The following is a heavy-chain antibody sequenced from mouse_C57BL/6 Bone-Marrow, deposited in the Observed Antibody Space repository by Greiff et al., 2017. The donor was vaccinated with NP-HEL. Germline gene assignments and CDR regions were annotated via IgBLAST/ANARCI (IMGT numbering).Heavy chain of an antibody. Sequence: VQLQQSGAELVKPGASVKLSCKASGYTFTSYWMHWVKQRPGQGLEWIGMIHPNSGSTNYNEKFKSKATLTVDKSSSTAYMQLSSLTSEDSAVYYCARGGYYVHWYFDVWGTGTTVTVSS. CDR3: ARGGYYVHWYFDV. V-gene: IGHV1-64*01. CDR1: GYTFTSYW. D-gene: IGHD2-3*01. J-gene: IGHJ1*03. CDR2: IHPNSGST.